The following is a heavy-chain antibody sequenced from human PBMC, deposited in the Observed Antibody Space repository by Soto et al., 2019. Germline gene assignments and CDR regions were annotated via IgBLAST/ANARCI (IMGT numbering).Heavy chain of an antibody. D-gene: IGHD3-10*01. J-gene: IGHJ3*02. CDR3: ARPWAGHRASGDNAFDI. V-gene: IGHV3-21*01. CDR2: ISSSSSYI. CDR1: GFTFSSYS. Sequence: EVQLVESGGGLVKPGGSLRLSCAASGFTFSSYSMNWVRQAPGKGLEWVSSISSSSSYIYYADSVKGRFTISRDNAKNSLYLKMHSLRAQDTAVYYCARPWAGHRASGDNAFDIWGQGTMVTVSS.